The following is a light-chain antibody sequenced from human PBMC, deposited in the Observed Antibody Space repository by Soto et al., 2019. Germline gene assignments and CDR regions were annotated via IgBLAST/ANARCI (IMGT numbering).Light chain of an antibody. V-gene: IGKV3-20*01. J-gene: IGKJ1*01. CDR2: GAS. CDR1: QSVSIN. Sequence: EIVMTQSPATLSVSPGERATLSCRASQSVSINLAWYQQKPGQAPRLLIYGASNRATGIPDRFSGSGSGTDFTLTISRLEPEDFAVYYCQQYGSSPWTFGQGTKVDIK. CDR3: QQYGSSPWT.